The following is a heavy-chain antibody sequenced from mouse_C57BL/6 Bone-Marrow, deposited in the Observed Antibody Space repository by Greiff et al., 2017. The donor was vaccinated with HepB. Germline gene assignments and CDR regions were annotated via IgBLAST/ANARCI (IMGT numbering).Heavy chain of an antibody. Sequence: QVQLQQPGAELVKPGASVKMSCKASGYTFTSHWITWVKQRPGQGLEWIGDIYPGSGSTNYNEKFKSKATLTVDTPSSTAYLQLSSLTSKDSAVYYYARTRWNFDVWGTGTTVTVSS. CDR1: GYTFTSHW. CDR2: IYPGSGST. CDR3: ARTRWNFDV. J-gene: IGHJ1*03. V-gene: IGHV1-55*01.